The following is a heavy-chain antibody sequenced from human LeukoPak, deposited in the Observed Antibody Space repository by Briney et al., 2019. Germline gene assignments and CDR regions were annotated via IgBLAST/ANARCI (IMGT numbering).Heavy chain of an antibody. V-gene: IGHV1-69*13. D-gene: IGHD3-22*01. CDR1: GYTFTGYY. CDR2: IIPIFGTA. J-gene: IGHJ5*02. Sequence: GASVKVSCKASGYTFTGYYMHWVRQAPGQGLEWMGGIIPIFGTANYAQKFQGRVTITADESTSTAYMELSSLRSEDTAVYYCARARSPYYDSSGYRNWFDPWGQGTLVTVSS. CDR3: ARARSPYYDSSGYRNWFDP.